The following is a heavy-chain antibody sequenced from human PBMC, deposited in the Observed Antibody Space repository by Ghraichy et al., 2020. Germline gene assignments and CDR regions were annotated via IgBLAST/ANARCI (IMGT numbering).Heavy chain of an antibody. CDR3: ARAPIFGVVIKTDYYYYGMDV. V-gene: IGHV3-33*01. J-gene: IGHJ6*02. CDR1: GFTFSSYG. D-gene: IGHD3-3*02. CDR2: IWYDGSNK. Sequence: SCAASGFTFSSYGMHWVRQAPGKGLEWVAVIWYDGSNKYYADSVKGRFTISRDNSKNTLYLQMNSLRAEDTAVYYCARAPIFGVVIKTDYYYYGMDVWGQGTTVTVSS.